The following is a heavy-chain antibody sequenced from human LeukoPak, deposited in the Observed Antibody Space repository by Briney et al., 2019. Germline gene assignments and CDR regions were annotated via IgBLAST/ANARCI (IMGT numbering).Heavy chain of an antibody. CDR2: IGWDGGST. D-gene: IGHD2-15*01. CDR3: AKANHLGYCSGGSCYSLDY. Sequence: GGSLRLSSAASGFTFDDYAMHWVRQAPGKGLEWVSLIGWDGGSTYYADSVKGRFTISRDNSKNSLYLQMNSLRAEDTALYYCAKANHLGYCSGGSCYSLDYWGQGTLVTVSS. V-gene: IGHV3-43D*03. J-gene: IGHJ4*02. CDR1: GFTFDDYA.